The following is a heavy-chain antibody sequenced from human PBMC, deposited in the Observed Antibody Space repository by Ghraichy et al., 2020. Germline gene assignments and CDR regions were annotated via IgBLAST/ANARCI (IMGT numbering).Heavy chain of an antibody. J-gene: IGHJ3*02. CDR1: GGSISSGDYS. Sequence: SQTLSLTCTVSGGSISSGDYSWSWIRQPPGKGLEWIGYIYYSGSTYYSPSLKSRVTISADTSKNLISLKLSSVTAADTAMYYCARAPYDDEGFYDDGFDIWGQGTKVTVSS. CDR3: ARAPYDDEGFYDDGFDI. D-gene: IGHD3-22*01. CDR2: IYYSGST. V-gene: IGHV4-30-2*01.